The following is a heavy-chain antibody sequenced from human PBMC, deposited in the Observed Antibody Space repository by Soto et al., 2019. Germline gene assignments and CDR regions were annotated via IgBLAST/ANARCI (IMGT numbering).Heavy chain of an antibody. J-gene: IGHJ6*03. Sequence: PLPTLSLSCAICGGRVSSNRGCWNWVRQTPSRGLEWLGRTYYKSRWFNNYAVSVKSRITINPDTSQNQFSLHLDSVTPEDTAVYFCARGSWDDVSGHYYMDVWGKGTTVTVSS. CDR3: ARGSWDDVSGHYYMDV. V-gene: IGHV6-1*01. CDR2: TYYKSRWFN. CDR1: GGRVSSNRGC. D-gene: IGHD5-12*01.